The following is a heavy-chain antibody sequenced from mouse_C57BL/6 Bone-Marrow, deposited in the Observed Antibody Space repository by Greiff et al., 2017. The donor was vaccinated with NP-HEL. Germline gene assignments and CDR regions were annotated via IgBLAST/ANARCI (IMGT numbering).Heavy chain of an antibody. CDR3: ARYNYGSSSSRYFDG. V-gene: IGHV1-69*01. CDR2: IDPSDSYT. CDR1: GYTFTSYW. D-gene: IGHD1-1*01. J-gene: IGHJ1*03. Sequence: QVQLQQPGAELVMPGASVKLSCKASGYTFTSYWMHWVKQRPGQGLEWIGEIDPSDSYTNYNQKFKGKSTLTVDKSSSTAYMQLSSLTSEDSAVYYCARYNYGSSSSRYFDGWGTGTTVTVSS.